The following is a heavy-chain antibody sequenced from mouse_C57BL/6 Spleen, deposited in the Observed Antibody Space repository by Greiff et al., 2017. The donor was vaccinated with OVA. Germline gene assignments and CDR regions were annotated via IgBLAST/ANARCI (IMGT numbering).Heavy chain of an antibody. CDR3: TREGDYLDY. Sequence: EVKLMESGEGLVKPGGSLKLSCAASGFTFSSYAMSWVRQTPEKRLEWVAYISSGGDYIYYADTVKGRFTISRDNARNTLYLQMSSLKSEDTAMYYCTREGDYLDYWGQGTTLTVSS. CDR1: GFTFSSYA. J-gene: IGHJ2*01. CDR2: ISSGGDYI. V-gene: IGHV5-9-1*02.